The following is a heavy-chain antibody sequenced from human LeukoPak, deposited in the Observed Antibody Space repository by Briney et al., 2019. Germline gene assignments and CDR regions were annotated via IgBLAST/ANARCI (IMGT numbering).Heavy chain of an antibody. Sequence: SETLSLTCAVYGGSFSGYYWSWNRQPPGKGLEWIGEINHSGSTNYNPSLKSRVTISVDTSKNQFSLKLSSVTAADTAVYYCARAGAYYGSGIPLDIWGQGTMVTVSS. CDR2: INHSGST. J-gene: IGHJ3*02. D-gene: IGHD3-10*01. V-gene: IGHV4-34*01. CDR3: ARAGAYYGSGIPLDI. CDR1: GGSFSGYY.